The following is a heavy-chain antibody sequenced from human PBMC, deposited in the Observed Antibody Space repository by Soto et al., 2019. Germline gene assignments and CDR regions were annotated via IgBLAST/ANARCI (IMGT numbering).Heavy chain of an antibody. CDR1: GGTFSTSA. CDR3: ARRFSGPACDY. D-gene: IGHD5-12*01. Sequence: QVQLVQSGAEVKKPGSSVKVSCKASGGTFSTSAINWVRQAPGQGLDWMGGFIPIFATPTYAQTFQGRVTITADESTSTAYMELSGLRSEDTAVYFCARRFSGPACDYWGQGTLATVSS. CDR2: FIPIFATP. V-gene: IGHV1-69*01. J-gene: IGHJ4*02.